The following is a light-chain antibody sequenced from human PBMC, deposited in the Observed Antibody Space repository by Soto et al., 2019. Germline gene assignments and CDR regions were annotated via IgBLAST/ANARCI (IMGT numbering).Light chain of an antibody. J-gene: IGLJ3*02. CDR3: SSFTNSILV. V-gene: IGLV2-14*01. CDR2: EVT. Sequence: QSVLTQPASVSGSPGQSITISCTGTTSDVGSHNFVSWYQQLPGKAPKLLIYEVTNRPSGTSNRFSGSKSGNTASLTISGLQAEDGADYYCSSFTNSILVFGGGTKLPVL. CDR1: TSDVGSHNF.